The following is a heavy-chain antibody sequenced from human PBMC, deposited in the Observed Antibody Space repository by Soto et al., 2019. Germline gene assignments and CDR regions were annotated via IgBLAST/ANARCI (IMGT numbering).Heavy chain of an antibody. D-gene: IGHD1-26*01. CDR2: IYYSGST. V-gene: IGHV4-39*01. Sequence: PSETLSLTCTVSGGSISSSSYYWGWIRQPPGKGLEWIGSIYYSGSTYYNPSLKSRVTISVDTSKNQFSLKLSSVTAADTAVYYCARMDSGSYSSGVKDYGMDVWGQGTTVTVSS. CDR1: GGSISSSSYY. J-gene: IGHJ6*02. CDR3: ARMDSGSYSSGVKDYGMDV.